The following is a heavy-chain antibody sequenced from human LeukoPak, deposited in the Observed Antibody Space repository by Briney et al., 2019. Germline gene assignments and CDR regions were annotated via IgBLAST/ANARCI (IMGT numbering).Heavy chain of an antibody. Sequence: GGSLRLFCAASGFTFSSYDMHWVRQVTGKSLEWVSTVATAGDTYYPDSVKGRFTISRENVKNSLYLQMSSLRAEDTAVYFCARGRSSGYYLFDYWGQGTLVTVSS. J-gene: IGHJ4*02. D-gene: IGHD3-22*01. V-gene: IGHV3-13*01. CDR3: ARGRSSGYYLFDY. CDR2: VATAGDT. CDR1: GFTFSSYD.